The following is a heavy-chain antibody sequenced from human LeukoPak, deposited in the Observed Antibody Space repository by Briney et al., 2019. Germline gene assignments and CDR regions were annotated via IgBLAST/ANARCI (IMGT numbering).Heavy chain of an antibody. Sequence: GGSLRLSCTASGFTFGDYAMSWIRQAPGKGLEWVGFIRSKAYGETADYAASVKGRFTISRDDSKAIAYLQMNSLETEDTAVYHCTRDRGAYNLYDYWGQGTLVTVSS. V-gene: IGHV3-49*03. CDR2: IRSKAYGETA. D-gene: IGHD1-1*01. CDR1: GFTFGDYA. J-gene: IGHJ4*02. CDR3: TRDRGAYNLYDY.